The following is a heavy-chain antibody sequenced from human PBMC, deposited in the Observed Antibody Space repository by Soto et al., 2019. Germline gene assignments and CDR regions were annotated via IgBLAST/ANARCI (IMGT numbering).Heavy chain of an antibody. CDR2: MNPNSGNT. V-gene: IGHV1-8*01. Sequence: QVQLVQSGAEVKKPGASVKVSCKASGYTFTSYDINWVRQATGQGLEWMGWMNPNSGNTGYAQRFQGRVTMTRNTSISTAYRELSSLRSEDTAVYYCARRGYSSSWYYYYSYGMEVWGQGTTVTVSS. CDR3: ARRGYSSSWYYYYSYGMEV. CDR1: GYTFTSYD. J-gene: IGHJ6*02. D-gene: IGHD6-13*01.